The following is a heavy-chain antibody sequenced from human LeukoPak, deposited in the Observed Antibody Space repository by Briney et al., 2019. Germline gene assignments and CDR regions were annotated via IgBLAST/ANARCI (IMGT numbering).Heavy chain of an antibody. CDR3: AVALELYGSGSYNGMDV. CDR1: GGTFTSYA. V-gene: IGHV1-69*01. Sequence: SVKVSCKASGGTFTSYAISWVGQAPGQGLEWMGGIIPIFGTANYAQKFQGRVTITAHESTRTAYMQLSSLRSEDTAVYYCAVALELYGSGSYNGMDVWGKGTPVTVSS. D-gene: IGHD3-10*01. J-gene: IGHJ6*04. CDR2: IIPIFGTA.